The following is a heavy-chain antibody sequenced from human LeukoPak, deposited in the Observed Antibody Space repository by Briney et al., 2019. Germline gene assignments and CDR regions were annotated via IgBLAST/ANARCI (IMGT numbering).Heavy chain of an antibody. J-gene: IGHJ6*03. V-gene: IGHV4-39*07. CDR2: IYYSGST. D-gene: IGHD3-10*01. Sequence: PSETLSLTCTVSGGSISSSSYYWGWIRQPPGKGLEWIGSIYYSGSTYYNPSLKSRVTISVDTSKNQFSLKLSSVTAADTAVYYCARGLYGSGSYYNFNYYYYYYMDVWGKGTTVTISS. CDR1: GGSISSSSYY. CDR3: ARGLYGSGSYYNFNYYYYYYMDV.